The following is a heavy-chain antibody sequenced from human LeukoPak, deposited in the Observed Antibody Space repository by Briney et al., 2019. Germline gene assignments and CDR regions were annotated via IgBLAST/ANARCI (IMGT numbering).Heavy chain of an antibody. V-gene: IGHV3-21*01. CDR1: GFTFSSYS. D-gene: IGHD6-19*01. CDR2: ISSSSSYI. J-gene: IGHJ6*02. CDR3: ARELLAVAGVYYYYGMDV. Sequence: GGSLRLSCAASGFTFSSYSMNWVRQAPGKGLEWVSSISSSSSYIYYADSVKGRFTISRDNAKNSLYLQMNSLRAEDTAVYYCARELLAVAGVYYYYGMDVWGQGATVTVSS.